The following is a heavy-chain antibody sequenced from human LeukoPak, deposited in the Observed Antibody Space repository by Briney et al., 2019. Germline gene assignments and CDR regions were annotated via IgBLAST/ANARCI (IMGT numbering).Heavy chain of an antibody. J-gene: IGHJ4*02. D-gene: IGHD1-26*01. CDR3: AKDRSIGTYYTFDR. CDR2: ISASGAMT. CDR1: GFTFNDYA. V-gene: IGHV3-23*01. Sequence: GGSLRLSCAASGFTFNDYAVTWVRQAPGKGLEWVSSISASGAMTYYADSVKGRFTVSRDNSKNTLYLQMSRLTAADTAVYYCAKDRSIGTYYTFDRWGQGTLVTVSS.